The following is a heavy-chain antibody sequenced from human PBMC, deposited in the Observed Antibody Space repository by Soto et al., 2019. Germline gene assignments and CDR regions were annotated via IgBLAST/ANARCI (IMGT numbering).Heavy chain of an antibody. CDR1: GGSISSYY. V-gene: IGHV4-59*01. CDR3: TRVSRYQPNQALNYYYYMDV. J-gene: IGHJ6*03. CDR2: IYYSGNT. Sequence: SETLSLTCTVSGGSISSYYWSWIRQPPGKGLEWIGLIYYSGNTNYDPSLKSRLTISVDTSKNQFSLKLSSVTAADTAVYYCTRVSRYQPNQALNYYYYMDVGGKGTRVTVSS. D-gene: IGHD2-2*01.